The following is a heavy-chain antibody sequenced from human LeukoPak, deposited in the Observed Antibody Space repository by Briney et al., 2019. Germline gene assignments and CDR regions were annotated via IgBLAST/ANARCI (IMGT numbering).Heavy chain of an antibody. Sequence: GGALRLSCAASGFTFSSSALSWVRQAPGTGLEWVSNISGSGSGGSTYYADSVKGRFTISRDNSKNTLYLQMNSLRAEDTAVYYCARGPSGYHNTGGRGTLVTVSS. D-gene: IGHD5-12*01. CDR1: GFTFSSSA. J-gene: IGHJ4*02. CDR3: ARGPSGYHNT. V-gene: IGHV3-23*01. CDR2: ISGSGSGGST.